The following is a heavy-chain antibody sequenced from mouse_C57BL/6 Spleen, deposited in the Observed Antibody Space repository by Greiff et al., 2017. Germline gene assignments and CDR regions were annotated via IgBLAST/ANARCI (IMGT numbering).Heavy chain of an antibody. J-gene: IGHJ3*01. CDR3: ARSGDYDGAWFAY. CDR1: GYTFTSYW. Sequence: VQLQQPGAELVKPGASVTLSCKASGYTFTSYWMHWVKQRPGQGLEWIGMIHPNSGSTNYNEKFKSKATLTVDKSSSTAYMQLSSLTSEDSAVYYCARSGDYDGAWFAYWGQGTLVTVSA. D-gene: IGHD2-4*01. CDR2: IHPNSGST. V-gene: IGHV1-64*01.